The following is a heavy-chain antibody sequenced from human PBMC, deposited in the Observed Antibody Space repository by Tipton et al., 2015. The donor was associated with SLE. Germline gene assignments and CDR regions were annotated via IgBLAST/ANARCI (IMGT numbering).Heavy chain of an antibody. J-gene: IGHJ4*02. V-gene: IGHV4-59*01. CDR2: IYYSGST. D-gene: IGHD6-19*01. Sequence: TLSLTCTVSGGSISSYFWSWIRQPPGKGLEWIGYIYYSGSTNYNPSLKSRVTISMDTSKNQFSLKLSSVTAADTAVYYCASEILRDYGSAWGPDYWGQGTLVTVSS. CDR1: GGSISSYF. CDR3: ASEILRDYGSAWGPDY.